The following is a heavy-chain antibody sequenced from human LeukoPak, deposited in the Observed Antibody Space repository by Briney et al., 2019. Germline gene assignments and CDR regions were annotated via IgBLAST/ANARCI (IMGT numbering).Heavy chain of an antibody. CDR2: INSDGSST. V-gene: IGHV3-74*01. D-gene: IGHD2-2*02. J-gene: IGHJ4*02. Sequence: GGSLRLSCAASGFTFSSYWMHWVRQAPGKGLVWVSRINSDGSSTSYADSEKGRFTISRDNAKNTLYLQMNSLRAEDTAVYYCARDTTASIHFIDYWGQGTLVTVSS. CDR3: ARDTTASIHFIDY. CDR1: GFTFSSYW.